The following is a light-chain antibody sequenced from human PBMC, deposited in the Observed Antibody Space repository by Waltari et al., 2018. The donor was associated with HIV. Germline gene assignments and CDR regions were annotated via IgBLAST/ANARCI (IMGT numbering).Light chain of an antibody. CDR2: IKSDGSH. CDR1: GGHNTYA. CDR3: QTWDTGIVA. V-gene: IGLV4-69*01. Sequence: QLLLTQSPSASASLGASVKLTCTLSGGHNTYAIAWHQQRPERGPRYLMRIKSDGSHTKGDGIPDRFSGSSSGAERYLTISSLQSEDEADYFCQTWDTGIVAFGGGTKVTVL. J-gene: IGLJ2*01.